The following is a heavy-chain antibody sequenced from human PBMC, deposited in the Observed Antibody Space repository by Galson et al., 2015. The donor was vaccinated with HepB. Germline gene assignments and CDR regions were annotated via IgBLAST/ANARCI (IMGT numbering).Heavy chain of an antibody. CDR2: IKQDGSEK. Sequence: SLRLSCAASGFTFSSYWMSWVRQAPGRGLEWVANIKQDGSEKYYVDSVKGRFTISRDNAKNSLYLQMNSLRAEDTAVYYCAKDRLSSYYYSYGMDVWGQGTTVTVSS. CDR3: AKDRLSSYYYSYGMDV. V-gene: IGHV3-7*03. D-gene: IGHD6-13*01. CDR1: GFTFSSYW. J-gene: IGHJ6*02.